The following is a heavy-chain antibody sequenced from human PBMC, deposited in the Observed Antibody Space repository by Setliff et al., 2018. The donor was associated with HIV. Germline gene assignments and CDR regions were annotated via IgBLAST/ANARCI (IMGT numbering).Heavy chain of an antibody. CDR2: INAGNGNT. J-gene: IGHJ3*02. V-gene: IGHV1-3*01. Sequence: GASVKVSCKASGYTFTSYAMHWVRQAPGQRLEWMGWINAGNGNTKYSQKFQGGVTITRDTSASTAYMELSSLRSDDSAVYYCARAGGGATDQAFDIWGQGTMVTVSS. CDR3: ARAGGGATDQAFDI. CDR1: GYTFTSYA. D-gene: IGHD2-2*01.